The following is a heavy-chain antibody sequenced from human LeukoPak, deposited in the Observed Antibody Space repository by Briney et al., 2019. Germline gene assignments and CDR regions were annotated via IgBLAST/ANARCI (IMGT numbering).Heavy chain of an antibody. CDR2: IIHIFGTE. D-gene: IGHD1-26*01. CDR3: ERGSLVASASSYDY. CDR1: GGTISSCA. V-gene: IGHV1-69*13. Sequence: SVKVSCKSSGGTISSCAISVVRHAPGQGLELMGGIIHIFGTENYAQKLQGRVTITADESTTTAYMELSSLRSEDTDVYYCERGSLVASASSYDYWGQGILVT. J-gene: IGHJ4*02.